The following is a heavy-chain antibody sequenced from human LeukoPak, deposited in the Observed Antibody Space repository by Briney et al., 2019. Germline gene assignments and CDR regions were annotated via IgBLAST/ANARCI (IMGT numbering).Heavy chain of an antibody. Sequence: PGGSLRLSYAASGFTFSRLGMQWVRQAPGKGLEWVAVIHNDGTQGQYADSVKGRFTISKDNSQNTLYLQMNNLRDDDTAVYYCAKEGDEFRGYLDVWGKGTTVTVSS. CDR2: IHNDGTQG. D-gene: IGHD3-16*01. CDR1: GFTFSRLG. CDR3: AKEGDEFRGYLDV. J-gene: IGHJ6*03. V-gene: IGHV3-30*02.